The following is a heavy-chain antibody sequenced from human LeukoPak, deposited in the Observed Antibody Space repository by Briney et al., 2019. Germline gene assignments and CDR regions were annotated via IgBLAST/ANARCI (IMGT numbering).Heavy chain of an antibody. D-gene: IGHD5-18*01. Sequence: GASVKVSCKASGYTFTSHYITWVRQAPGQGLEWVGWISAYNGRANYAQKFQGRVTMTIDTSTTTAYMDLRSLTSDDTAMYYCTKGGAMVATVDFWGQGTLVTVS. CDR2: ISAYNGRA. CDR1: GYTFTSHY. V-gene: IGHV1-18*01. J-gene: IGHJ4*02. CDR3: TKGGAMVATVDF.